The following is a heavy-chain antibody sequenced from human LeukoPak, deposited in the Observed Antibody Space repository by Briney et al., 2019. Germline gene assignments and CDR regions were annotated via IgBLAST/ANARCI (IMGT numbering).Heavy chain of an antibody. CDR1: GDSISNYY. V-gene: IGHV4-4*07. CDR2: MYISGET. J-gene: IGHJ4*02. Sequence: SETLSLTCTVSGDSISNYYWSWILQPAGKGLEWIGRMYISGETNYNPSLKSRVTVSLDTSKNQFSLKLNSVTAADTAVYFCASGIQGAGNNYWGQGTLVTVSS. CDR3: ASGIQGAGNNY. D-gene: IGHD1-1*01.